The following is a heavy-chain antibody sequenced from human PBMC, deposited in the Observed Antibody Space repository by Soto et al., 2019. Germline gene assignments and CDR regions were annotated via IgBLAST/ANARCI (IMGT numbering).Heavy chain of an antibody. CDR1: GYAFTTYG. V-gene: IGHV1-18*01. Sequence: QVHLVQSGAEVKKPGASVKVSCKGSGYAFTTYGITWVRQAPGQGLEWMGWISAHNGNTNYAQKLQGRVTVTRDTSTSTAYMELRNLRSDVTAVYYCARGRYGDYWGQGALVTVSS. J-gene: IGHJ4*02. CDR3: ARGRYGDY. CDR2: ISAHNGNT. D-gene: IGHD1-1*01.